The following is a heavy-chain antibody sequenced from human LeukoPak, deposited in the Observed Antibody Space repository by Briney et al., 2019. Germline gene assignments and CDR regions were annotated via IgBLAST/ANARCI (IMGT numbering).Heavy chain of an antibody. D-gene: IGHD2-15*01. J-gene: IGHJ4*02. Sequence: PSETLSLTCTVSGGSVSSGSYYWSWIRQPPGKGLEWIGYIYYSGSTYYNPSLKSRVTISVDTSKNQFSLKLSSVTAADTAVYYCASVPRYCSGGSCYVFDYWGQGTLVTVSS. CDR3: ASVPRYCSGGSCYVFDY. CDR1: GGSVSSGSYY. V-gene: IGHV4-31*03. CDR2: IYYSGST.